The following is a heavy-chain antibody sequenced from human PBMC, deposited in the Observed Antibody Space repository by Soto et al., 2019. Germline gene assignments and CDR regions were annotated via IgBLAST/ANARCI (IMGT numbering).Heavy chain of an antibody. CDR1: GFTFSSYG. CDR2: ISSSSATI. D-gene: IGHD2-15*01. J-gene: IGHJ4*02. Sequence: EVQLVESGGGLVQPGGSLRFSCAASGFTFSSYGMNWVRQAPGKGLEWVSYISSSSATIYYADSVKGRFTISRDNAKNSLYLPMNSLRDEDTAVYYCARDGGDCSGGTCYSNYFDCWGQGTLVTVSS. CDR3: ARDGGDCSGGTCYSNYFDC. V-gene: IGHV3-48*02.